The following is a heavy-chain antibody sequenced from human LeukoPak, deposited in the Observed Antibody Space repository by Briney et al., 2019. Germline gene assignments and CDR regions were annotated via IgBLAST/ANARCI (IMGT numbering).Heavy chain of an antibody. CDR3: AIRGSPNAFDM. CDR1: GFTFSSYS. CDR2: IGSGGTT. Sequence: GGSLRLSCAASGFTFSSYSMSWVRQAPGKGLEWVSAIGSGGTTYYSDSVKGRFTISRDNSKNTLYLQMNGLSAEDTAVYYCAIRGSPNAFDMWGQGTMVTVSS. V-gene: IGHV3-23*01. J-gene: IGHJ3*02. D-gene: IGHD1-26*01.